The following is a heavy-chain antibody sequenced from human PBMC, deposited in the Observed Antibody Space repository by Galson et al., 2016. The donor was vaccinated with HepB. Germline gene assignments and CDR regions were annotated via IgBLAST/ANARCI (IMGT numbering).Heavy chain of an antibody. CDR2: IYLGDSLT. V-gene: IGHV5-51*01. CDR1: EDNFVSYW. Sequence: QSGAEVKKPGESLTISCKTSEDNFVSYWIGWVRQMPGKGLEWMGIIYLGDSLTRYNPSFQGQFNISADKSISTTYLQWSSLKASDTAIYYCARLGRSGSSTRAWFDPWGQGTQVTVSS. J-gene: IGHJ5*02. D-gene: IGHD3-10*01. CDR3: ARLGRSGSSTRAWFDP.